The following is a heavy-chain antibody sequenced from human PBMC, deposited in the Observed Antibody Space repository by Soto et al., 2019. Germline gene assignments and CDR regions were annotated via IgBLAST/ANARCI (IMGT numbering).Heavy chain of an antibody. V-gene: IGHV1-69*06. D-gene: IGHD5-18*01. J-gene: IGHJ6*02. CDR3: AQIQEGLWLQTAQYYYGMDV. Sequence: QVQLVQSGAEVKKPGSSVKVSCKASGGTFSSYAISWVRQAPGQGLEWMGGIIPIFGTANYAQKFQGRVTITADKSTSTAYMELSSLRSEDTAVYYCAQIQEGLWLQTAQYYYGMDVWGQGTTVTVSS. CDR2: IIPIFGTA. CDR1: GGTFSSYA.